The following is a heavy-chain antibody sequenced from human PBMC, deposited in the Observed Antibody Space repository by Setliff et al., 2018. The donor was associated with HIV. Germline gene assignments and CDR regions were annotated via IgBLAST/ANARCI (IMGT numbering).Heavy chain of an antibody. CDR1: GYSISSGCY. V-gene: IGHV4-38-2*02. J-gene: IGHJ4*02. D-gene: IGHD2-15*01. Sequence: SETLSLTCAVSGYSISSGCYWGWIRQPPGKGLEWIGSIYHSGSTYYNPSLKSRVTISLDTSKNQFSLKVNSVTAADTAVYYCARDTGHYSRGGPVDYWGQGTLVTVSS. CDR2: IYHSGST. CDR3: ARDTGHYSRGGPVDY.